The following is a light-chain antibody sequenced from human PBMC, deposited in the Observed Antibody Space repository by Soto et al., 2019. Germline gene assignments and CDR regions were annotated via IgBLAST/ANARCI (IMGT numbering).Light chain of an antibody. CDR2: KAS. J-gene: IGKJ1*01. CDR3: LQDINYPWT. V-gene: IGKV1-5*03. Sequence: DIQMTQSPSTLSASVGDRVTITCRASQSISSWLAWYPQKPGKAPKLLIYKASSLESGVPPRFSGSGSGTDFTLAISSLQPEDSATYYCLQDINYPWTFGQGTKVDIK. CDR1: QSISSW.